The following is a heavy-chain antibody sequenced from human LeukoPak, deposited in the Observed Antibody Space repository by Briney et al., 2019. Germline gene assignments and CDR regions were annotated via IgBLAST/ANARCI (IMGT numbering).Heavy chain of an antibody. CDR3: VRAGYRHGGRCYSGAPDY. J-gene: IGHJ4*02. D-gene: IGHD2-15*01. V-gene: IGHV1-18*01. CDR2: VSGYNGDT. Sequence: ASVKVSCKASGYTFTSYGISWVRQAPGQGLEWMGWVSGYNGDTNYAQKFQGRVSMTTDTSTTTAYMELRSLRSDETAVYYCVRAGYRHGGRCYSGAPDYWGQGTLVTVSS. CDR1: GYTFTSYG.